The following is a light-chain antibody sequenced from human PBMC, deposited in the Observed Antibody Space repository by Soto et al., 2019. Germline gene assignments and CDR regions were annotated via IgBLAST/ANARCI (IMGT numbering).Light chain of an antibody. CDR2: AAS. CDR3: QQSYSTPFT. J-gene: IGKJ3*01. CDR1: QSISSY. Sequence: DIQMTQSPSSLSASVGDRVTITCRASQSISSYLNWYQQKPGKVPKVLIYAASSLQSGVPSRFSGTGSGTDFTLTISSLQPEDFATYYCQQSYSTPFTFGPGTKVDIK. V-gene: IGKV1-39*01.